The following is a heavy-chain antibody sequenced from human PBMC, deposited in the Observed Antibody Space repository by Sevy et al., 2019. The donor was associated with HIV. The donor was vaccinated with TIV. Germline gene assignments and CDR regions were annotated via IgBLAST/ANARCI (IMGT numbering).Heavy chain of an antibody. J-gene: IGHJ4*02. CDR2: IKSKTDGGTT. V-gene: IGHV3-15*01. CDR3: TTPAGYGSGSYWAY. Sequence: GGSLRLSCAASGFTFSNAWMSWVRQAPGKGLEWVGRIKSKTDGGTTDYAAPVKGSFTISRDDSKNTLYLQMNSLKTEDTAVYYCTTPAGYGSGSYWAYWGQGTLVTVSS. CDR1: GFTFSNAW. D-gene: IGHD3-10*01.